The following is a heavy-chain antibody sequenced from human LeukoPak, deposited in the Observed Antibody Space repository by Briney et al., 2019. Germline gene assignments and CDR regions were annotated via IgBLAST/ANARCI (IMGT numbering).Heavy chain of an antibody. CDR2: IYYSGST. J-gene: IGHJ4*02. CDR3: ARVSRDGYIVFDY. CDR1: GGSISSGGYY. V-gene: IGHV4-31*03. D-gene: IGHD5-24*01. Sequence: PSETLSLTCTVSGGSISSGGYYWSWIRQHPGKGLEWIGYIYYSGSTYYNPSLKSRVTISVDTSKNQFSLKLSSVTAADTAVYYCARVSRDGYIVFDYWGQGTLVTVSS.